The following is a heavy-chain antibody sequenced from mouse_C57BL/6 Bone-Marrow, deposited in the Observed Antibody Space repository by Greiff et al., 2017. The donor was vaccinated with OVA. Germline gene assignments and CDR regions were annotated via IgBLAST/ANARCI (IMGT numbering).Heavy chain of an antibody. CDR1: GYAFTNYL. CDR2: INPGSGGT. D-gene: IGHD1-1*01. CDR3: ARGGRITTVVARPWFAY. Sequence: QVQLQQSGAELVRPGTSVKVSCKASGYAFTNYLIEWVKQRPGQGLEWIGVINPGSGGTNYNEKFKGKATLTADKSSSTAYMQLSSLTSEDAAVYFCARGGRITTVVARPWFAYWGQGTLVTVSA. V-gene: IGHV1-54*01. J-gene: IGHJ3*01.